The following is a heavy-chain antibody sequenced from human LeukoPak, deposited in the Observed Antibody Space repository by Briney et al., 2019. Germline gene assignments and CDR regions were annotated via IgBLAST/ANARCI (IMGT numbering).Heavy chain of an antibody. CDR1: GFTFSSYA. CDR3: ARDGEGYCSGGRCYWWYFDL. V-gene: IGHV3-30-3*01. J-gene: IGHJ2*01. Sequence: PGGSLRLFCAASGFTFSSYAMHWVRQAPGKGLEWVAVISYDGSNEYYADSVKGRFTISRDNSKNTLYLQMNSLRAEDTTVYYCARDGEGYCSGGRCYWWYFDLWGRGTLVTVSS. CDR2: ISYDGSNE. D-gene: IGHD2-15*01.